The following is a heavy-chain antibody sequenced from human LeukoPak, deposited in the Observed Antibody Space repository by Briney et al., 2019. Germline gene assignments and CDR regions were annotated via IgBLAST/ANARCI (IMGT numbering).Heavy chain of an antibody. D-gene: IGHD6-6*01. CDR1: GFTVSSNY. V-gene: IGHV3-53*01. Sequence: GGSLRLSCAASGFTVSSNYMSWVRQAPGKGLEWVSVIYSGGSTYYADFVKGRFTISRDNSKNTLYLQMNSLRAEDTAVYYCAFASIAARRGFDYWGQGTLVTVSS. CDR2: IYSGGST. CDR3: AFASIAARRGFDY. J-gene: IGHJ4*02.